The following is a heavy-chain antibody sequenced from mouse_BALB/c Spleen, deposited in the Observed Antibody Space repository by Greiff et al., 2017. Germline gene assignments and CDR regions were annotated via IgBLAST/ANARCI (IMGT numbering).Heavy chain of an antibody. J-gene: IGHJ4*01. V-gene: IGHV5-6*01. CDR3: ARRDMNCSIYAMDY. Sequence: EVQLVESGGELVKPGGSLKLSCAASGFTFSSYGMSWVSQTPDKRLEWVVTISSGGSYTDYPENMKGRFTISRDNAKNTLYLQMSSLTSEDTAMYYCARRDMNCSIYAMDYWGQGTSVTVSS. CDR1: GFTFSSYG. CDR2: ISSGGSYT. D-gene: IGHD6-1*01.